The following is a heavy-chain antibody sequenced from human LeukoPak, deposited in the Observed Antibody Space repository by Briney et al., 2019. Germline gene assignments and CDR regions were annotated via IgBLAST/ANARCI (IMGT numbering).Heavy chain of an antibody. CDR2: LYTSGST. CDR1: GGSISSGSYY. Sequence: TSQTLSLTCTVSGGSISSGSYYWSWMRQPAGKGVVWIGRLYTSGSTNYNPSLKSRVTISVDTSKNPFSLKLSSVTAADTAVYHCPRPGRSEYFQRWGQGTLVSVSS. J-gene: IGHJ1*01. V-gene: IGHV4-61*02. CDR3: PRPGRSEYFQR.